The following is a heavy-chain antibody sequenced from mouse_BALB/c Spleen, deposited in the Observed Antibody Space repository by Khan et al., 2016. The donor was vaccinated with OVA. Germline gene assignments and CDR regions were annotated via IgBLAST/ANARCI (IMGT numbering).Heavy chain of an antibody. Sequence: VQLQQSGAELVKPGASVKLSCKASGYTFTNYWVHWVKQRPGQGLEWIGEVYPGDGRANFNEKFKTKATLTVDKSSSTAFIQLSSLTSEDSAVYYCARNAYFGNYFDSWGQGTTLTVSS. D-gene: IGHD2-10*01. CDR2: VYPGDGRA. V-gene: IGHV1S81*02. CDR3: ARNAYFGNYFDS. CDR1: GYTFTNYW. J-gene: IGHJ2*01.